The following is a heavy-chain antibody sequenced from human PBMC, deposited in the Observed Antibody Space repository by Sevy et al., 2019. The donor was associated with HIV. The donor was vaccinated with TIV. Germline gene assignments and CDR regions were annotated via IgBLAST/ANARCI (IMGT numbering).Heavy chain of an antibody. CDR3: AKDIGAGGLPLGNSDY. Sequence: GGSLRLSCPASGFTFHDYTMHWVRQAPGKGLEWVSLISWDGGSTYYADSVKGRFTISRDNSKNSLYLQMNSLRTEDTALYYCAKDIGAGGLPLGNSDYWGQGTLVTVSS. CDR1: GFTFHDYT. CDR2: ISWDGGST. J-gene: IGHJ4*02. V-gene: IGHV3-43*01. D-gene: IGHD1-26*01.